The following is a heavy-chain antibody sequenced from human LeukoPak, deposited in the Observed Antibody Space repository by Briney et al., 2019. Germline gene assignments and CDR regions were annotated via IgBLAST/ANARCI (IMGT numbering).Heavy chain of an antibody. J-gene: IGHJ4*02. D-gene: IGHD3-22*01. V-gene: IGHV3-23*01. CDR3: AKDGIGGIYYDSSGYFDN. CDR1: GFTFNNYA. CDR2: ISGSGGST. Sequence: PGGSLRLSCAASGFTFNNYAMSWVRQAPGKGLEWVSAISGSGGSTYYADPLKGRVTISRDNSKNTLYLQMNSLRAEDTALYYCAKDGIGGIYYDSSGYFDNWGQGTLVTVSS.